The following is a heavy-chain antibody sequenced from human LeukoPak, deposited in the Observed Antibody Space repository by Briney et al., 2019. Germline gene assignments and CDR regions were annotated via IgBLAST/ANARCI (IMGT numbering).Heavy chain of an antibody. D-gene: IGHD2-2*01. V-gene: IGHV3-73*01. CDR1: GFTFSGSA. CDR2: IRSKANSYAT. J-gene: IGHJ6*02. CDR3: TRHQYCSSTSCYVGGYYYYYYGMDV. Sequence: GGSLKLSCAASGFTFSGSAMHWVRQASGKGLEWVGRIRSKANSYATAYAASVKGRFTISRDDSKNTAYLQMNSLKTEDTAVYYCTRHQYCSSTSCYVGGYYYYYYGMDVWGQGTTVTVSS.